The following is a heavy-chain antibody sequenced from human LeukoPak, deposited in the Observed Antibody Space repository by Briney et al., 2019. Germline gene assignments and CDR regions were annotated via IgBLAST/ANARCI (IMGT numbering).Heavy chain of an antibody. D-gene: IGHD1-26*01. CDR3: AKDLRGSGSYPNFDY. Sequence: GGSLRLSCAASGFTFSSYAMSWVRQAPGKGLEWVSAISGSGGSTYYADSVKGRFTISRDNSKNTLYLQMNSLRAEDTAVYYCAKDLRGSGSYPNFDYWGQGTLVTVSS. J-gene: IGHJ4*02. V-gene: IGHV3-23*01. CDR2: ISGSGGST. CDR1: GFTFSSYA.